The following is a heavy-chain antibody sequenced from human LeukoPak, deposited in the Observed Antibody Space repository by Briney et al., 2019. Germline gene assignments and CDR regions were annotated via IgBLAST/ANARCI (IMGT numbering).Heavy chain of an antibody. V-gene: IGHV3-21*01. D-gene: IGHD3-22*01. J-gene: IGHJ4*02. Sequence: GGSLRLSCAASGFTFSSYSMNWVRQAPGKGLEWVSSISSSSSYIYYADSVKGRFTISRDNAKNSLYLQMNSLRAADTAVYYCARPVGRSPRGYFDYWGQGTLVTVSS. CDR3: ARPVGRSPRGYFDY. CDR1: GFTFSSYS. CDR2: ISSSSSYI.